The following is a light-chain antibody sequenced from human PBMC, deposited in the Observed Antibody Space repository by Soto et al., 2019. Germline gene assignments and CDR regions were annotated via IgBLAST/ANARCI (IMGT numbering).Light chain of an antibody. CDR1: QSVNIN. V-gene: IGKV3-15*01. J-gene: IGKJ1*01. CDR2: EAS. Sequence: EIVMPQSTATLSVSPGERATLSCLASQSVNINLAWYYQKPGQAPRLLISEASTRATGIPARFSGGGSGTEFTLTISSLQSEDFAVYYCQQYNNWPWTFGQGTKVDI. CDR3: QQYNNWPWT.